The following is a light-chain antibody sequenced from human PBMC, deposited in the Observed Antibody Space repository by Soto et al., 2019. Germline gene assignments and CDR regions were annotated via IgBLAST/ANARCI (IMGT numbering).Light chain of an antibody. Sequence: QSVLTQPASVSGSPGQSITISCTGTSSDVGGYNYVSWYQQHPGKAPKLMIYEVSNRPSRVSNRFSGSKSGNTASLTISGLQAEDAADHYCTSYRISSLLVFGTRTKVTI. CDR3: TSYRISSLLV. CDR1: SSDVGGYNY. J-gene: IGLJ1*01. CDR2: EVS. V-gene: IGLV2-14*01.